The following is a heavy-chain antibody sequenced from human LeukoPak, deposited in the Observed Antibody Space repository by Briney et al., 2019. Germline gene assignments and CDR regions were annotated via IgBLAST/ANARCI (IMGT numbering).Heavy chain of an antibody. Sequence: PGGSLRLSCAASGFTFRSYYMSWIRQAPGKGLQWVAYIGASGSTIYYTDSVKGRFTISRDNAKNLLYLQMNSLRAEDTAVYYCAKDLRPRYYDPNGNYFSYGMDVWGQGTTVTVSS. V-gene: IGHV3-11*01. J-gene: IGHJ6*02. D-gene: IGHD3-22*01. CDR2: IGASGSTI. CDR3: AKDLRPRYYDPNGNYFSYGMDV. CDR1: GFTFRSYY.